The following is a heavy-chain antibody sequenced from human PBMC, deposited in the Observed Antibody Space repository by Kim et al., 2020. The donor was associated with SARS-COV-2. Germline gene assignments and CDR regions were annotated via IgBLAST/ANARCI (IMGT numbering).Heavy chain of an antibody. V-gene: IGHV3-11*05. Sequence: AESVQSRFTISRDNAKNSLYLQMNSLRAEDTAVYYCARVLQGSSSWYYFDYWGQGTLVTVSS. D-gene: IGHD6-13*01. CDR3: ARVLQGSSSWYYFDY. J-gene: IGHJ4*02.